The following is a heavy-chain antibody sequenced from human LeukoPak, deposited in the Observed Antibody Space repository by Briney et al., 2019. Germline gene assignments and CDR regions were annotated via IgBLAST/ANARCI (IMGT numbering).Heavy chain of an antibody. CDR2: ISWYSGNI. CDR1: GFTFDDHA. Sequence: GGSLRLSCVASGFTFDDHAMHWVRQAPGKGLEWVSSISWYSGNIGYADSVKGRFSISRDNAKNTLYLEMNSLRTDDTALYFCARDVGRRAFYYAMDVWGLGPTVAVSS. V-gene: IGHV3-9*01. D-gene: IGHD1-26*01. CDR3: ARDVGRRAFYYAMDV. J-gene: IGHJ6*02.